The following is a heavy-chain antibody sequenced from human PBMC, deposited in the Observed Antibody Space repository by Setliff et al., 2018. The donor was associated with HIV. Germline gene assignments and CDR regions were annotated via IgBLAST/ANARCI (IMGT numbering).Heavy chain of an antibody. D-gene: IGHD1-26*01. CDR2: IIPILGTT. J-gene: IGHJ4*02. CDR3: ARDRGGSYADACDV. CDR1: GGTFSSNA. V-gene: IGHV1-69*05. Sequence: ASVKVSCKSSGGTFSSNAISWVRQAPGHGLEWIGGIIPILGTTHYSQKFQDRVTITRDESTRTAYLEVNNLGSEDTAIYYCARDRGGSYADACDVWGQGTLVTVSS.